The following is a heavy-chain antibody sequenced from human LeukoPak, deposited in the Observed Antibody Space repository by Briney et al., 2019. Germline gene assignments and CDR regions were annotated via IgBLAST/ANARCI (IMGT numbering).Heavy chain of an antibody. CDR1: GYIFLYYG. J-gene: IGHJ5*02. Sequence: ASVKVSCKISGYIFLYYGINWVRQAPGKGLEWLGWISLNNGNTDFAQNFQDRLMMTTDTSTSTVYMELMSLRADDTAVYYCARGLPIPSRSWYPFDPWGQGTLVTVSS. V-gene: IGHV1-18*01. CDR2: ISLNNGNT. D-gene: IGHD6-13*01. CDR3: ARGLPIPSRSWYPFDP.